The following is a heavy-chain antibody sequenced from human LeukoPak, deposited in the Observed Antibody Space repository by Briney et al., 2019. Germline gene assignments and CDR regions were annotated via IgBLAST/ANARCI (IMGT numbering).Heavy chain of an antibody. CDR1: GFTFGSNP. D-gene: IGHD3-10*01. CDR3: AKDVFGGIDY. Sequence: GGSLRLSCAASGFTFGSNPMHWVRQAPGKGLEWVAVTSHDENNKYYADSVKGRFTISRDNSKNTLYLQMNSLRAEDTAVYYCAKDVFGGIDYWGQGTLVTVSS. J-gene: IGHJ4*02. V-gene: IGHV3-30-3*01. CDR2: TSHDENNK.